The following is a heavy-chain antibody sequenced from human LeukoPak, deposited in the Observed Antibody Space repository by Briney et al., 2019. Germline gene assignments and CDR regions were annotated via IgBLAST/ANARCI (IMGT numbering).Heavy chain of an antibody. D-gene: IGHD3-10*01. CDR1: GQSFSDYY. CDR3: ARGSWACHYGSGSHDF. CDR2: INHSGTT. V-gene: IGHV4-34*01. Sequence: SETLSLTCAVYGQSFSDYYWSWIRQPPGKGLEWIGEINHSGTTNYNPSLKSRVTMSLDTSKNEFSLKLSSVTAADTAVYYCARGSWACHYGSGSHDFWGQGTLVTVSS. J-gene: IGHJ4*02.